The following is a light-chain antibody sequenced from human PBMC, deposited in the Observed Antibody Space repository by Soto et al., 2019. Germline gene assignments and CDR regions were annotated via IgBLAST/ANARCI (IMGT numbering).Light chain of an antibody. J-gene: IGKJ4*01. CDR3: QHRSSWPLT. Sequence: EIVLTQSPATLSLSPGERATLFCRASQSVSSYLAWYQQKPGQAPRLLIYDASNRATDIPARFSGSGSGTDFTLTISSLEPEDFAVYYCQHRSSWPLTFGGGTKVEIK. CDR1: QSVSSY. V-gene: IGKV3-11*01. CDR2: DAS.